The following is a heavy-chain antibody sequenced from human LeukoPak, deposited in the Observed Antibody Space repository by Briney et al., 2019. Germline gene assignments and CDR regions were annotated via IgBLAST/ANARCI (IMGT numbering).Heavy chain of an antibody. CDR1: GFTFSSYS. CDR2: ISSSSSTI. Sequence: GGSLRLSCAASGFTFSSYSMNWVRQAPGKGLEWVSYISSSSSTIYYADSVKGRFTISRDNAKNSLYLQMNSLRAEDTAVYYCARYAYCGGDCYWDDDAFDIWGQGTMVTVSS. D-gene: IGHD2-21*02. J-gene: IGHJ3*02. V-gene: IGHV3-48*01. CDR3: ARYAYCGGDCYWDDDAFDI.